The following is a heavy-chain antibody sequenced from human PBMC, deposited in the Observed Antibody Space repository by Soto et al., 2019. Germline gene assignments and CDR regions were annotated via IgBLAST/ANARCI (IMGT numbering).Heavy chain of an antibody. CDR3: ARQGGSGSPDSYFNV. Sequence: QLQLQESGSGLVKPSQTLSLTCAVSGGSISSGGYSWSWLRQPPGKGLEWIGYIFPSGSTYYNPSLKCRVTRSVDGSKNHFSLELSSVTAADTAVYYCARQGGSGSPDSYFNVWGRGTLVTVSS. J-gene: IGHJ2*01. D-gene: IGHD1-26*01. V-gene: IGHV4-30-2*01. CDR1: GGSISSGGYS. CDR2: IFPSGST.